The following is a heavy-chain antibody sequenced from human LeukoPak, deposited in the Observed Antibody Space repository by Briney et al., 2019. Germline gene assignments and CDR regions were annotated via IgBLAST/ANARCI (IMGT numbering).Heavy chain of an antibody. CDR3: ASSSGWYSTLLGY. J-gene: IGHJ4*02. Sequence: PGGSLRLSCAASGFTVSSNYMSWVRQAPGKGLEWVSVIYSGGSTYYADSVKGRFTISRDNSKSTLYLQMNSLRAEDTAVYYCASSSGWYSTLLGYWGQGTLVTVSS. CDR2: IYSGGST. D-gene: IGHD6-19*01. CDR1: GFTVSSNY. V-gene: IGHV3-53*01.